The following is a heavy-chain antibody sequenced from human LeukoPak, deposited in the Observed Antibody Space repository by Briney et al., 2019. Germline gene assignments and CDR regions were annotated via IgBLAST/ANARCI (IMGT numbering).Heavy chain of an antibody. V-gene: IGHV3-23*01. CDR1: GFTFSSYA. CDR2: ISGSGGST. CDR3: AKVTEWLPHLGYWDY. D-gene: IGHD6-19*01. J-gene: IGHJ4*02. Sequence: GGSLRLSCAASGFTFSSYAMSWVRQAPGKGLEWVSAISGSGGSTYYADSVKGRFTISRDNSKNTLYLQMNSLRAEDTAVYYCAKVTEWLPHLGYWDYWGQGTLVTVSS.